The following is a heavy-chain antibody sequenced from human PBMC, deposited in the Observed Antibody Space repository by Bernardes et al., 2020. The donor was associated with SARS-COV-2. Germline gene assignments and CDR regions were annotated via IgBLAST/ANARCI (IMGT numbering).Heavy chain of an antibody. CDR2: ISNDGSTT. Sequence: GGSLRLSCAASGFTFSSYWMHWVRQAPGKGLVWVSRISNDGSTTSYADSVKGRFTISRDNAKNTLYLQMSSLRAEDTAVYYGARVTGEGWFDPWGQGTLVTVSS. D-gene: IGHD2-21*02. V-gene: IGHV3-74*01. CDR3: ARVTGEGWFDP. CDR1: GFTFSSYW. J-gene: IGHJ5*02.